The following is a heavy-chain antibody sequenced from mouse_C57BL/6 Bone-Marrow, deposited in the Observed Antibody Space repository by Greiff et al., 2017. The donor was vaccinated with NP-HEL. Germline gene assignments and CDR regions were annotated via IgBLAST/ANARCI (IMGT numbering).Heavy chain of an antibody. CDR2: IDPSDSYT. Sequence: QVQLQQPGAELVKPGASVKLSCKASGYTFTSYWMQWVKQRPGQGLAWIGEIDPSDSYTNCNQKFKGKATLTVDTSSSTAYMQLSSLTSEDSAVYYCARGGITTEGYFDVWGTGTTVTVSS. J-gene: IGHJ1*03. CDR1: GYTFTSYW. V-gene: IGHV1-50*01. CDR3: ARGGITTEGYFDV. D-gene: IGHD1-1*01.